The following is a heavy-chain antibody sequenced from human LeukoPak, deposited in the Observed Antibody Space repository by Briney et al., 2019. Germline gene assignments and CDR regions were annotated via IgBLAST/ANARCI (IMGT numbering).Heavy chain of an antibody. Sequence: SQTLSLTCTVSGGSISSGGYYWSWIRQHPGTGLEWIGYIYYSGSTYYNPSLKSRVTISVDTSKNQFSLKLSSVTAADTAVYYCAGSIAARVVLDYWGQGTLVTVSS. J-gene: IGHJ4*02. CDR3: AGSIAARVVLDY. CDR2: IYYSGST. V-gene: IGHV4-31*03. D-gene: IGHD6-6*01. CDR1: GGSISSGGYY.